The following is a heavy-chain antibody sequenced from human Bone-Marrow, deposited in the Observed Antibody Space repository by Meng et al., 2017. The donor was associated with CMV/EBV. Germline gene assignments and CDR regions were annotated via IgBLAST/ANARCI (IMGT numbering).Heavy chain of an antibody. Sequence: LSLTCAASGFTFSSYGMHWVRQAPGKGLEWVAVISYDETSQYYSDSVKGRFTISRDNSKNTLYLQMNSLRAEDTAVYYCAREPRDGSYWNYYYYGMDVWGQGTTVTVSS. CDR2: ISYDETSQ. CDR3: AREPRDGSYWNYYYYGMDV. J-gene: IGHJ6*02. CDR1: GFTFSSYG. D-gene: IGHD1-1*01. V-gene: IGHV3-30*19.